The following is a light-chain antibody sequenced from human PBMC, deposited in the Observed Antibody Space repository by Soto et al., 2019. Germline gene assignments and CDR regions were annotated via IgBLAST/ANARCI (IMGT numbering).Light chain of an antibody. CDR1: QSVISTY. CDR3: QQFGSSPTT. J-gene: IGKJ2*01. CDR2: GAS. Sequence: IVLTQSPGTLSLSPGERATLSCRASQSVISTYLAWYQQQPGQAPRLLLYGASNRATGLPDRFSGSGSGSDFTLTITRLEPEDVAVYFCQQFGSSPTTFGQGTKLDIK. V-gene: IGKV3-20*01.